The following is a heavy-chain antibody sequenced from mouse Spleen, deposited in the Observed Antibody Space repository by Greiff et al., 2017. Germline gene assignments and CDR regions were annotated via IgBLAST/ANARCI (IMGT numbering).Heavy chain of an antibody. V-gene: IGHV5-9-1*01. CDR3: ARLGYDYDEAY. CDR2: ISSGGSYT. J-gene: IGHJ3*01. D-gene: IGHD2-4*01. Sequence: EVKLMESGGGLVKPGGSLKLSCAASGFTFSSYAMSWVRQTPEKRLEWVATISSGGSYTYYPDSVKGRFTISRDNAKNTLYLQMSSLRSEDTAMYYCARLGYDYDEAYWGQGTLVTVSA. CDR1: GFTFSSYA.